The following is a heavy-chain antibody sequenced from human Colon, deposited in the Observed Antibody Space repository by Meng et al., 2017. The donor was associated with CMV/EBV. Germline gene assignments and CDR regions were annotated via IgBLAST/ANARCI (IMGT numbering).Heavy chain of an antibody. D-gene: IGHD6-19*01. CDR3: AKDLVAVGINGAFDI. V-gene: IGHV3-23*01. CDR2: ISGSGGST. J-gene: IGHJ3*02. CDR1: GDSIDNSRYF. Sequence: GGSLRLSCTVSGDSIDNSRYFWGWIRQSPGKGLEWVSAISGSGGSTYYPDSVKGRFTVSRDNSKNTLYLQMNSLRAEDTAVYYCAKDLVAVGINGAFDIWGQGTMVTVSS.